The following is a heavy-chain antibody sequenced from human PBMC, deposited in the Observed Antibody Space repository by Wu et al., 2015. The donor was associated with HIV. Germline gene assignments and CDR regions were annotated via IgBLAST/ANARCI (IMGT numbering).Heavy chain of an antibody. CDR1: GDTFIDYY. D-gene: IGHD6-19*01. CDR3: AREAVAGTAELAL. J-gene: IGHJ4*02. Sequence: QVQLVQSGAEVKKPAASVKVSCKASGDTFIDYYMHWVRQAPGQGLEWMGWINPNSGGIKYAQKFQGRVTMTRDTSISTTYMRLDRLTSDDTAVYYCAREAVAGTAELALWGQGTLVTVSS. V-gene: IGHV1-2*02. CDR2: INPNSGGI.